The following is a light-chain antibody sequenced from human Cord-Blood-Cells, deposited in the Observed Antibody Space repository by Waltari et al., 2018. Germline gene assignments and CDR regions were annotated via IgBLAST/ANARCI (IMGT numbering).Light chain of an antibody. CDR2: EVS. CDR1: SSDGGGYNY. V-gene: IGLV2-8*01. J-gene: IGLJ2*01. CDR3: SSYAGSNKV. Sequence: QPALTQPPSASGSPGQSVTISCTGTSSDGGGYNYVSWYQQHPGKAPKLMTYEVSKRPSGVPDRFSGSKSGNTASLTVSGLQDEDEADYYCSSYAGSNKVFGGGTKLTVL.